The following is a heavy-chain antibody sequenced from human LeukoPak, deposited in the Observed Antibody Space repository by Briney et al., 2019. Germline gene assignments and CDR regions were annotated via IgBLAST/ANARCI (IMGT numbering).Heavy chain of an antibody. D-gene: IGHD3-3*01. V-gene: IGHV1-2*02. CDR3: ARGLEWLGHPTLVSDY. CDR1: GYTFTGYY. J-gene: IGHJ4*02. Sequence: ASVKVSCKASGYTFTGYYMHWVRQAPGQGLEWMGWINPNSGGTSYAQKFQGRVTMTRDTSISTAYMELSRLRSDDTAVYYCARGLEWLGHPTLVSDYWGQGTLVTVSS. CDR2: INPNSGGT.